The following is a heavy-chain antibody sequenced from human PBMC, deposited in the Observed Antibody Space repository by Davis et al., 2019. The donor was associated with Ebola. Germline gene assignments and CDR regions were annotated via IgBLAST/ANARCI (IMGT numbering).Heavy chain of an antibody. V-gene: IGHV4-34*01. CDR3: ARHRGGFRGPYYYYGMDV. D-gene: IGHD3-10*01. Sequence: SETLSLTCAVYGGSFSGYYWNWIRQPPGKGLEWIGEINHSGSTNYNPSLKSRVNISIDTSKKQFSLKVNSVTAADTAVYYCARHRGGFRGPYYYYGMDVWGQGTTVTVSS. CDR1: GGSFSGYY. CDR2: INHSGST. J-gene: IGHJ6*02.